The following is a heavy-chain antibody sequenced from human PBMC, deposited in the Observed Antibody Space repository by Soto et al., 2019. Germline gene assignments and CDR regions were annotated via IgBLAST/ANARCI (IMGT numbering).Heavy chain of an antibody. D-gene: IGHD3-9*01. CDR2: ITYDGGEI. Sequence: QVQLVESGGGVVQPGKSLRLSCAASGFAFSGYAMHWVRQAPGTGLEWVAVITYDGGEIYYADSVKGRFTISRDNSKNTLSLQMNSLRAEDTAVYYCARDHGGVDDKYVFDYWGQGSLVTVSS. V-gene: IGHV3-30-3*01. CDR1: GFAFSGYA. J-gene: IGHJ4*02. CDR3: ARDHGGVDDKYVFDY.